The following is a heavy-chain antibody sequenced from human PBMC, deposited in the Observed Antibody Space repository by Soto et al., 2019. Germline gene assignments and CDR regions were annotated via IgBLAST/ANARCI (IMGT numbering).Heavy chain of an antibody. D-gene: IGHD3-16*02. CDR1: GFTFSTYG. J-gene: IGHJ4*02. CDR2: ISYEGSIQ. CDR3: ARTKVTFGGVIVPIDY. V-gene: IGHV3-30*03. Sequence: ESGGGVVQPGRSLRLSCEVSGFTFSTYGMHWVRQAPGKGLEWVAVISYEGSIQFYADSVKDRFTISRDNSKNTVYLQMNRLRPDDTAVYYCARTKVTFGGVIVPIDYWGQGSLVSVSS.